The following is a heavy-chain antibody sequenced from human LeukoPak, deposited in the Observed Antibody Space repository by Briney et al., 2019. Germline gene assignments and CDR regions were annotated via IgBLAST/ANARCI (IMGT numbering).Heavy chain of an antibody. D-gene: IGHD5-18*01. V-gene: IGHV1-69*13. CDR1: GGTFSSYA. CDR3: ARDRYSYGHSGSNWFDP. CDR2: IIPIFGTA. Sequence: SVTVSCKASGGTFSSYAIRWVRQAPGQGPEWMGGIIPIFGTANYAHKFQGRVTITADESTSTAYMELSSLRSEDTAVYYCARDRYSYGHSGSNWFDPWGQGTLVTVSS. J-gene: IGHJ5*02.